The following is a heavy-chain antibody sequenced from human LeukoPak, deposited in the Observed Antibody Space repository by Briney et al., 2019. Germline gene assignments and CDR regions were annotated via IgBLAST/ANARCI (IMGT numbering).Heavy chain of an antibody. V-gene: IGHV4-39*01. CDR3: ASLYFSGWGSFPDY. Sequence: SETLSLTCTDSGDSAGDSFSNRNYYWGWIRQPPGEGLEWIGTVYYTGSTYYNPSLESRVTMSRDTSKTQFSLKLNSVTAADTALYYCASLYFSGWGSFPDYWGQGSLVTVSS. CDR2: VYYTGST. D-gene: IGHD2-15*01. J-gene: IGHJ4*02. CDR1: GDSAGDSFSNRNYY.